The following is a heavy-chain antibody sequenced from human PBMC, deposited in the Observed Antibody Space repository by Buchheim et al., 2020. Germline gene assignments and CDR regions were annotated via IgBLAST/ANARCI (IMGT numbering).Heavy chain of an antibody. V-gene: IGHV1-69*02. Sequence: QVQLVQSGAEVKKPGSSVKVSCKASGGTFSSYTISWVRQAPGQGLEWMGRIIPILGIANYAQKFQGRVTITADKSTSTAYMELSSLRSEDTAVYYCARDFWSGYEPYYYYGMDVWGQGTT. D-gene: IGHD3-3*01. CDR3: ARDFWSGYEPYYYYGMDV. J-gene: IGHJ6*02. CDR2: IIPILGIA. CDR1: GGTFSSYT.